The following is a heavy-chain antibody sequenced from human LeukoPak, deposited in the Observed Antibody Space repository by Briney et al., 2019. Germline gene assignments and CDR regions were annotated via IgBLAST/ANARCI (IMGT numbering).Heavy chain of an antibody. CDR2: IYTSGST. CDR1: GGSISSGSYY. J-gene: IGHJ5*02. V-gene: IGHV4-61*02. CDR3: ARHDYVWGSPGGGQNNWFDP. D-gene: IGHD3-16*01. Sequence: PSETLSLTCTVSGGSISSGSYYWSWIRQPAGKGLEWIGRIYTSGSTNYNPSLKSRVTISVDTSKNQFSLKLSSVTAADTAVYYCARHDYVWGSPGGGQNNWFDPWGQGTLVTVSS.